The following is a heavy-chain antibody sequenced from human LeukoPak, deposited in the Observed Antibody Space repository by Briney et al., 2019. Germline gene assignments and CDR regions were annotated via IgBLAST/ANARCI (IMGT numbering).Heavy chain of an antibody. V-gene: IGHV4-39*02. CDR1: GGSIIDTNYF. CDR3: ARRKVAAEIDY. D-gene: IGHD6-13*01. Sequence: PSETLSLTCTASGGSIIDTNYFWGWIRQPPGKGLEWIGSIYYRGNTYYSPSLKSRVTLFVDTSKNHFSLKLSSVTAADTAIYYCARRKVAAEIDYWGQGTLVTVSS. J-gene: IGHJ4*02. CDR2: IYYRGNT.